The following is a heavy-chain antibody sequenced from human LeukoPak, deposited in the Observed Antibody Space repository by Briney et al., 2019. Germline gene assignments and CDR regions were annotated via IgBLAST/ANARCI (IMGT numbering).Heavy chain of an antibody. D-gene: IGHD2-21*02. Sequence: SVKVSCTASGGTFSSYAISWVRQAPGQGLEWMGRIIPILGIANYAQKFQGRVTITADKSTSTAYMELSSLRSEDTAVYYCARSPTAQSAFDIWGQGTMVTVSS. J-gene: IGHJ3*02. CDR1: GGTFSSYA. CDR3: ARSPTAQSAFDI. V-gene: IGHV1-69*04. CDR2: IIPILGIA.